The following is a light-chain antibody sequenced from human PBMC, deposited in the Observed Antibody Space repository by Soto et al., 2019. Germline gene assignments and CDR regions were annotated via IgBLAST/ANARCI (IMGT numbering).Light chain of an antibody. CDR1: QSVTSNY. Sequence: EIVLTQSPGTLSLSPGESAALSCRASQSVTSNYLVWYRQKPGQAPRLLIYAISSRAAGIPARFNGSGSGTDFTLTITRLEPEDSAVYYCQQHSNSPWTFGQGTRVEV. J-gene: IGKJ1*01. CDR3: QQHSNSPWT. CDR2: AIS. V-gene: IGKV3D-20*02.